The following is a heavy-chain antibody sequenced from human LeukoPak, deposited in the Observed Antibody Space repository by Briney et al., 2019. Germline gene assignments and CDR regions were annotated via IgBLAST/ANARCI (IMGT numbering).Heavy chain of an antibody. Sequence: SETLSLTCAVYGGSFSGYYWSWIRQPPGEGLEWIGEINHSGSTNYNPSLKSRVTISVDTSKNQFSLKLSFVTAADTAVYYCARGRYNYYYGMDVWGQGTTVTVSS. CDR1: GGSFSGYY. V-gene: IGHV4-34*01. CDR3: ARGRYNYYYGMDV. J-gene: IGHJ6*02. CDR2: INHSGST.